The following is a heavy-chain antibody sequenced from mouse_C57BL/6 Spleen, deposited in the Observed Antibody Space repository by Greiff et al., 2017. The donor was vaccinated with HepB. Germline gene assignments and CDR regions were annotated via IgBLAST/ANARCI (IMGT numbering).Heavy chain of an antibody. CDR2: IRLKSDNYAT. D-gene: IGHD1-1*01. CDR3: TGQSITTVVVQ. V-gene: IGHV6-3*01. Sequence: EVKVEESGGGLVQPGGSMKLSCVASGFTFSNYWMNWVRQSPEKGLEWVAQIRLKSDNYATHYAESVKGRFNISRDDSKSSVYLQMNNLRAEDTGIYYCTGQSITTVVVQGGTGTTVTVSS. J-gene: IGHJ1*03. CDR1: GFTFSNYW.